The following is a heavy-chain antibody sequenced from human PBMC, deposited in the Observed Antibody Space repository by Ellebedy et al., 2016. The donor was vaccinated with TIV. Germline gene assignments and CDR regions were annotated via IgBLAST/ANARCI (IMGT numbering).Heavy chain of an antibody. CDR3: ARHSNRGWYWSGFDV. CDR1: GGTFGNYA. J-gene: IGHJ3*01. CDR2: IIPIFGTP. V-gene: IGHV1-69*13. Sequence: AASVKVSCKASGGTFGNYAISWVRQAPGQGLEWMGGIIPIFGTPNYAQNFQGRVTITADVFAKTAYMVLSSLRPEDTAVYYCARHSNRGWYWSGFDVWGQGTMVTVSS. D-gene: IGHD3-3*01.